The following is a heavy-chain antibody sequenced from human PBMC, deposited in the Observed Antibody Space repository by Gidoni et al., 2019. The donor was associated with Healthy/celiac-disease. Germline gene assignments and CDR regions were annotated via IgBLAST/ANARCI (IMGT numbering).Heavy chain of an antibody. Sequence: QVQLVQSGAEVKKPGSSVKVSCKASGGNFSSYAISWVRQAPGQGLEWMGGIIPIFGTANYAQKFQGRVTITADESTSTAYMELSSLRSEDTAVYYCARDTGYSSGWYSEDYYYYGMDVWGQGTTVTVSS. CDR2: IIPIFGTA. CDR1: GGNFSSYA. D-gene: IGHD6-19*01. J-gene: IGHJ6*02. CDR3: ARDTGYSSGWYSEDYYYYGMDV. V-gene: IGHV1-69*01.